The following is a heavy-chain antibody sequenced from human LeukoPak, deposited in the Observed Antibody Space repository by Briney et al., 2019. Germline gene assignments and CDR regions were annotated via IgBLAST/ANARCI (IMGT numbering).Heavy chain of an antibody. CDR1: GFSVSAHY. CDR2: LFGGDTI. V-gene: IGHV3-53*01. D-gene: IGHD1-26*01. Sequence: PGGSLRLSCAAPGFSVSAHYMSWVRQAPGKGLEWVSTLFGGDTIDYTDSVKGRFTISRDNSGNTLYLQMNNLRADDTAVYYRAGRRGSSFDYWGRGTQVIVSS. CDR3: AGRRGSSFDY. J-gene: IGHJ4*02.